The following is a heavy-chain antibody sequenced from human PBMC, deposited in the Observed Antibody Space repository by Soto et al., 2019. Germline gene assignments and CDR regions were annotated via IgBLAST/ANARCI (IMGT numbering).Heavy chain of an antibody. CDR2: INPSGGST. V-gene: IGHV1-46*01. CDR3: ARGGELRARDYYYYGMDV. Sequence: VSVKVSCKASGGTFSSYASSWVRQAPGQGLEWMGIINPSGGSTSYAQKFQGRVTMTRDTSTSTVYMELSSLRSEDTAVYYCARGGELRARDYYYYGMDVWGQGTTVTVSS. CDR1: GGTFSSYA. D-gene: IGHD1-26*01. J-gene: IGHJ6*02.